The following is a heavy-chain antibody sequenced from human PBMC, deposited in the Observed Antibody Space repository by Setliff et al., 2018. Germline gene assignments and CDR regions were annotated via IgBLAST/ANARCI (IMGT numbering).Heavy chain of an antibody. Sequence: GESLEISCAASGFSFSGSAVYWVRQASVKGLEWIGRIRGRTDNYATAYAASVRGRFTISRDDSKNTAYLQMNSLKTEDTAVYYCTFARDGYDVFDIWGQGTMVTVSS. V-gene: IGHV3-73*01. CDR3: TFARDGYDVFDI. J-gene: IGHJ3*02. CDR2: IRGRTDNYAT. D-gene: IGHD5-18*01. CDR1: GFSFSGSA.